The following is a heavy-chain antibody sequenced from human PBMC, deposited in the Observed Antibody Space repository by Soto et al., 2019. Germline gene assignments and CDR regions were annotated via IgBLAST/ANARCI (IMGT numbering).Heavy chain of an antibody. J-gene: IGHJ4*02. CDR3: ARGHIPVYGPVPDYFDS. D-gene: IGHD2-21*01. V-gene: IGHV4-34*02. Sequence: QVHLQQWGAGLLKPSETLSLTCGVYGGSLRGSYWSWIRQPPGKALEWLGKVTHSGSTTFNPSLKRRVSVSVATSDNQFSLKLTSVTAADTAVYYCARGHIPVYGPVPDYFDSWGQGTLVTVSS. CDR2: VTHSGST. CDR1: GGSLRGSY.